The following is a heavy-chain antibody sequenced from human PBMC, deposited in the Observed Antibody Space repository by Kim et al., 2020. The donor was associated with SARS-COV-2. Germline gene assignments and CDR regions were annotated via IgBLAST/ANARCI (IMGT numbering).Heavy chain of an antibody. CDR3: ARNGAGSYYNPSLYYYYYGMDV. Sequence: GGSLRLSCAASGFTFSSYAMHWVRQAPGKGLEWVAVISYDGSNKYYADSVKGRFTISRDNSKNTLYLQMNSLRAEDTAVYYCARNGAGSYYNPSLYYYYYGMDVWGQGTTVTVSS. V-gene: IGHV3-30-3*01. CDR2: ISYDGSNK. CDR1: GFTFSSYA. J-gene: IGHJ6*02. D-gene: IGHD3-10*01.